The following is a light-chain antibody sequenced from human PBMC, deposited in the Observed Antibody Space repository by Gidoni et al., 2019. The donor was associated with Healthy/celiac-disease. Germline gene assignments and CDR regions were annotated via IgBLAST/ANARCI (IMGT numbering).Light chain of an antibody. V-gene: IGKV3-11*01. CDR1: QSVSSY. CDR2: DAS. J-gene: IGKJ4*01. CDR3: QQRSNWPLLT. Sequence: DIVFTQSPATLSLSPGERATLSCRASQSVSSYLAWYQQKPGQAPRLLIYDASNRATGIPARCSGSGSGTDFTLTISSLEPEDFAVYYCQQRSNWPLLTFXGXTKVEIK.